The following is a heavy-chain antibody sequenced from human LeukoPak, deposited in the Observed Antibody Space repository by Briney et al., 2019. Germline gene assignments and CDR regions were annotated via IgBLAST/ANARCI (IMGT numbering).Heavy chain of an antibody. J-gene: IGHJ1*01. CDR3: ARDGDQQGEYLQH. CDR2: IKQDGSEK. D-gene: IGHD6-13*01. Sequence: GGSLRLSCAPSGFTFSSYWMSWVRQAPGKGLERVANIKQDGSEKYYVDSVKGRFTISRDSSKNTVYLQMNSLRPEDTAVYSCARDGDQQGEYLQHWGQGTLVTVSS. CDR1: GFTFSSYW. V-gene: IGHV3-7*01.